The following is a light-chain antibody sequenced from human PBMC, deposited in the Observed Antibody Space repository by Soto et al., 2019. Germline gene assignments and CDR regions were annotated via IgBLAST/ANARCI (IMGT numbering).Light chain of an antibody. V-gene: IGLV1-44*01. CDR2: SDD. Sequence: QAVVTQPPSASGTPGQRVTISCSGSSSNIGSNTVNWYQQVPGTAPKLLIYSDDQRPSGVPDRFSGSKSGTSASLAISSLQSEDVADYYCAAWDDSLTGPVFGGGTKVTVL. J-gene: IGLJ3*02. CDR1: SSNIGSNT. CDR3: AAWDDSLTGPV.